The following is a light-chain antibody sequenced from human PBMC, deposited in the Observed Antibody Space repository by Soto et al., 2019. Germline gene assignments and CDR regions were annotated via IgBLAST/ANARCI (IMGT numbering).Light chain of an antibody. CDR2: GNS. Sequence: QSVLTQPPSVSGAPGQRVTISCTGSSSNIGAGYDVHWYQQLPGTAPKLLIYGNSNRPSGVPDRFSGSKSGTSASLAITGHQAEDEADYFCQSYDSSLSGYVFGTGTKLTAL. CDR3: QSYDSSLSGYV. V-gene: IGLV1-40*01. CDR1: SSNIGAGYD. J-gene: IGLJ1*01.